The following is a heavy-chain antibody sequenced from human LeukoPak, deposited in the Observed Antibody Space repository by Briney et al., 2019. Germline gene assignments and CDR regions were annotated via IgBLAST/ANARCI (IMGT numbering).Heavy chain of an antibody. J-gene: IGHJ4*02. Sequence: PGGSLRLSCAASGFTFSSYAMHWVRQAPGKGLEWVAVISYDGSNKYYADSVKGRFTISRDNSKNTLYLQMNSLRAEDTAVYYCAKATPYYDFWSGYSLVFDYWGQGTLVTVSS. CDR3: AKATPYYDFWSGYSLVFDY. D-gene: IGHD3-3*01. V-gene: IGHV3-30*07. CDR2: ISYDGSNK. CDR1: GFTFSSYA.